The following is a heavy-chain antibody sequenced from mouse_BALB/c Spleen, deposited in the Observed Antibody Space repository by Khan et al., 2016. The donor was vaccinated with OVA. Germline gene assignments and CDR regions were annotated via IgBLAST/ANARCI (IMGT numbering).Heavy chain of an antibody. CDR2: IDPPNGTT. CDR1: GLNFKDTY. V-gene: IGHV14-3*02. CDR3: ARMARK. Sequence: VQLKQSGADLVKSGLIVKLSCTASGLNFKDTYMHWLKQCPEQGLEWIGRIDPPNGTTKYDPKFHGKGTITADTSCNTAYLQLNSLTSEDTAIYYCARMARKWGKGTTLTGTS. J-gene: IGHJ2*01.